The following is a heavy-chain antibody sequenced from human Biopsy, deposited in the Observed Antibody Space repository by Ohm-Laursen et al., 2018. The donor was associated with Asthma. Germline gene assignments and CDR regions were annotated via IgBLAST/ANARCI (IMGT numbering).Heavy chain of an antibody. Sequence: GASVKVSCKASGYTFSNYAISWVRQAPGQGLEWMGGISGYNGDTKFAQNVKGRLSLTTDTSTSTAYMELRSLTSDDTAVYYCVRDKVVVVPGSKGPTDWFDPWGQGTLVTVSS. CDR2: ISGYNGDT. CDR3: VRDKVVVVPGSKGPTDWFDP. V-gene: IGHV1-18*04. CDR1: GYTFSNYA. J-gene: IGHJ5*02. D-gene: IGHD2-15*01.